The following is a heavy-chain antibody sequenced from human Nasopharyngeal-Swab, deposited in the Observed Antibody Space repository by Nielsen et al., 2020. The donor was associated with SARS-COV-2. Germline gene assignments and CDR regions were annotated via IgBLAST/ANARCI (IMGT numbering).Heavy chain of an antibody. D-gene: IGHD2-15*01. V-gene: IGHV3-53*04. CDR3: ARVEGGGYYYYGMDV. Sequence: GESLKISCAASGFTVSSNYMSWVRQAPGKGLEWGSVIYSGGSTYYADSVKGRFTISRHNSKNTLYLQMNSLRAEDTAVYYCARVEGGGYYYYGMDVWGQGTTVTVSS. J-gene: IGHJ6*02. CDR2: IYSGGST. CDR1: GFTVSSNY.